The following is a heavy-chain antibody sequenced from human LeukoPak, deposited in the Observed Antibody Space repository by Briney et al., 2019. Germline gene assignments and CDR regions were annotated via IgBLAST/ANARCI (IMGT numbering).Heavy chain of an antibody. D-gene: IGHD3-3*01. Sequence: GASVKVSCKASGGTFSSYAISWVRQAPGQGREWMGGIIPIFGTANYAQKFQGRVTITADESTSTAYMELSSLRSEDTAVYYCADGHFLEWRGTTDDAFDIWGQGTMVTVSS. CDR3: ADGHFLEWRGTTDDAFDI. CDR2: IIPIFGTA. J-gene: IGHJ3*02. V-gene: IGHV1-69*13. CDR1: GGTFSSYA.